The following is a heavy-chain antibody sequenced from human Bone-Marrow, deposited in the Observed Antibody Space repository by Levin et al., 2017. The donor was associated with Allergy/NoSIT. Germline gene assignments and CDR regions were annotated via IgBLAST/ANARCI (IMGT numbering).Heavy chain of an antibody. Sequence: GGSLRLSCAASGFTFSSYSMNWVRQAPGKGLEWVSSISSSSSYIYYADSVKGRFTISRDNAKNSLYLQMNSLRAEDTAVYYCARAAFLGSDYFDYWGQGTLVTVSS. CDR1: GFTFSSYS. V-gene: IGHV3-21*01. J-gene: IGHJ4*02. CDR2: ISSSSSYI. D-gene: IGHD3-3*02. CDR3: ARAAFLGSDYFDY.